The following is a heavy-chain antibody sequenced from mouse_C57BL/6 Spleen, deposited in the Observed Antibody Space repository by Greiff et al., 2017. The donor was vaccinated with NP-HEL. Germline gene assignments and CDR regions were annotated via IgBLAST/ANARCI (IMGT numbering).Heavy chain of an antibody. J-gene: IGHJ3*01. Sequence: VQLQQSGPELVKPGASVKISCKASGYSFTGYYMNWVKQSPEKSLEWIGEINPSTGGTTYNQKFKAKATLTVDKSSSTAYMQLKSLTSEDSAVYYCARGTAQATGGTLFAYWGQGTLVTVSA. CDR1: GYSFTGYY. CDR2: INPSTGGT. V-gene: IGHV1-42*01. CDR3: ARGTAQATGGTLFAY. D-gene: IGHD3-2*02.